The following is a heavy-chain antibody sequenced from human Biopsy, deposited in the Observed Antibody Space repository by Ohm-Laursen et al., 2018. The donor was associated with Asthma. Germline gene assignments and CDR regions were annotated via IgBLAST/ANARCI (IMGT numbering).Heavy chain of an antibody. V-gene: IGHV3-30*03. CDR2: ISIDGSNK. J-gene: IGHJ6*02. Sequence: SLRLSCAASGFTFSNYGMHWVRQAPGKGLDWVAVISIDGSNKNYTDSVKGRFTISRDNSKNTLYLQMNSLTVEDTAVYYCARGEHRANYYGGMDVWGPGTTVTVSS. CDR1: GFTFSNYG. CDR3: ARGEHRANYYGGMDV. D-gene: IGHD3-16*01.